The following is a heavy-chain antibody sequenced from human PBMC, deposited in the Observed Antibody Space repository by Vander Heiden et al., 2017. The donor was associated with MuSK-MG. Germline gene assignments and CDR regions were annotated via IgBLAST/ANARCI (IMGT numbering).Heavy chain of an antibody. Sequence: EVQLVQSGVEVKKSGESLKISCKTSGYNFSKYWIGWVRQMPGKGLEWMGIIYPDDSDIRYSPSFQGQVTISADSSISTAYLQWSSLRASDTAIYYCARLPLATIRGFDFWGQGTLVTVS. CDR3: ARLPLATIRGFDF. CDR1: GYNFSKYW. J-gene: IGHJ4*02. CDR2: IYPDDSDI. V-gene: IGHV5-51*03.